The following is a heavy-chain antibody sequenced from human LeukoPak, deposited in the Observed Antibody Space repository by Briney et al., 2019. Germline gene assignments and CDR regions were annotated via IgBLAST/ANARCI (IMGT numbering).Heavy chain of an antibody. CDR2: ISAYNGNT. Sequence: ASVKVSCKASGGTFSSYAISWVRQAPGQGLEWMGWISAYNGNTNYAQNLQGRVTMTTDTSTSTGYMELRSLRSDDTAVYYCARFQSGSPFDPWGQGTLVTVSS. D-gene: IGHD1-26*01. CDR1: GGTFSSYA. V-gene: IGHV1-18*01. J-gene: IGHJ5*02. CDR3: ARFQSGSPFDP.